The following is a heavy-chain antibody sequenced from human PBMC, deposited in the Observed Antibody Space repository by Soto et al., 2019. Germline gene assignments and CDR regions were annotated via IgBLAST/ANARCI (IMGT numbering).Heavy chain of an antibody. Sequence: QVQLVQSGAEVRKPGASVKVSCKASGHTLASYDINWVRQAPGQGLEWMGWMTPDSGDTGYAEKFQGRFPMTWDTSITTAYMELSSLRSDDTAVYYCARDPFYGWFDSWGQGTLVTVSS. CDR1: GHTLASYD. CDR2: MTPDSGDT. D-gene: IGHD3-16*01. CDR3: ARDPFYGWFDS. J-gene: IGHJ5*01. V-gene: IGHV1-8*01.